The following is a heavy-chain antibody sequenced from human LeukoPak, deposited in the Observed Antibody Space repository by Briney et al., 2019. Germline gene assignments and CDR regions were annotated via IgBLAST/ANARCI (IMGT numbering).Heavy chain of an antibody. V-gene: IGHV4-39*01. CDR2: IYYSGST. Sequence: SETLSLTCTVSGGSISSSSYYWGWLRQPPGKGLEWIGSIYYSGSTYYNPSLKSRVTISVDTSKNQFSLKLSSVTAADTAVYYCARRSQGPDYWGQGTLVTVSS. D-gene: IGHD3-10*01. CDR3: ARRSQGPDY. J-gene: IGHJ4*02. CDR1: GGSISSSSYY.